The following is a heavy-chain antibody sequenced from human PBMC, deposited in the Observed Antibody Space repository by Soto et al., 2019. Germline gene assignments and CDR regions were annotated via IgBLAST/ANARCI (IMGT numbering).Heavy chain of an antibody. V-gene: IGHV3-21*01. CDR3: AREAFGDYGPRGRYYFHY. J-gene: IGHJ4*02. D-gene: IGHD4-17*01. CDR1: GFTFSSYS. CDR2: ISSSSSYI. Sequence: EVQLVESGGGLVKPGGSLRLSCAASGFTFSSYSMNWVRQPPGKGLEWVSSISSSSSYIYYADSVKGRFTISRDNAKNSLYLQMNSLRAEDTAVYYCAREAFGDYGPRGRYYFHYWGQGTLVTVSS.